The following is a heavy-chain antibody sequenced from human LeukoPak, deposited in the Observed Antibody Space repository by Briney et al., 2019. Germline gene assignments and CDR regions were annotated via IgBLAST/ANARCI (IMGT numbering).Heavy chain of an antibody. J-gene: IGHJ4*02. D-gene: IGHD3-3*01. CDR1: GYTFTSYG. Sequence: ASVKVSCKASGYTFTSYGISWVRQAPGQGLEWMGWISAYNGNTNYAQKLQGRVTMTTDTSTSTAYMELRSLRSDDTAVYYCAGANGGYFEFWRCYFDYWGQGTLVTGPS. CDR2: ISAYNGNT. CDR3: AGANGGYFEFWRCYFDY. V-gene: IGHV1-18*01.